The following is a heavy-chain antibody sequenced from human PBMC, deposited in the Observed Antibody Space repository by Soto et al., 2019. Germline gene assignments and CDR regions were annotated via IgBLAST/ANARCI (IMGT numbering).Heavy chain of an antibody. D-gene: IGHD1-26*01. Sequence: GGALRLSCAASGFTFSKYGKHWGRQAPGKGLEWVEIIWHDGNNKYYADSVRARFIIYRDNSKNRLYLQMNSLRAEDTAVYYCASDLVGASDSYGLDVWGPGTPVTVSS. V-gene: IGHV3-33*01. CDR3: ASDLVGASDSYGLDV. CDR2: IWHDGNNK. CDR1: GFTFSKYG. J-gene: IGHJ6*02.